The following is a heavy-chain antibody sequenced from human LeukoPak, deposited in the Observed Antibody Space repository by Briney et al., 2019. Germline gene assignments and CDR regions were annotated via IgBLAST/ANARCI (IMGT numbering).Heavy chain of an antibody. CDR3: ARGRDGSQSPIDD. V-gene: IGHV3-21*01. CDR1: GFTLSSYW. J-gene: IGHJ4*02. CDR2: ISSSSSYI. Sequence: GGSLRLSCVGSGFTLSSYWMNWVRQAPGKGLEWVSSISSSSSYIYYADSVKGRSTISRDNAKNSLYLQMNSLRAEDTAVYYCARGRDGSQSPIDDWGQGTLVTVSS. D-gene: IGHD5-24*01.